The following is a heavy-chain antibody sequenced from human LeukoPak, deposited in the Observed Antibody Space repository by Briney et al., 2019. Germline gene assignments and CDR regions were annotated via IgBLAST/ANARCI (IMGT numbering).Heavy chain of an antibody. Sequence: SETLSPTCAVYGGSFSGYYWSWIRQPPGKGLEWIGEINHSGSTNYNPSLKSRVTISVDTSKNQFSLKLSSVTAADTAVYYCAREGSRYQLLYHWFDPWGQGTLVTVSS. CDR2: INHSGST. J-gene: IGHJ5*02. V-gene: IGHV4-34*01. D-gene: IGHD2-2*02. CDR3: AREGSRYQLLYHWFDP. CDR1: GGSFSGYY.